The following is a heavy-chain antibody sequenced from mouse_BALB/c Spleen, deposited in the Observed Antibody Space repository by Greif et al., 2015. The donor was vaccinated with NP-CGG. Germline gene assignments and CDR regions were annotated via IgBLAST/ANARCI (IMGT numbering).Heavy chain of an antibody. CDR2: IWSGGST. V-gene: IGHV2-4*02. CDR3: ASQDAY. Sequence: QVQLQQSGPGLVQPSQSLSITCTVSGFSLTSYGVHWVRQPPGKGLEWLGVIWSGGSTDYNAAFISRLGISKDNSKSQVFFKMNSLQADDTAIYYCASQDAYWGQGTLVTVSA. J-gene: IGHJ3*01. CDR1: GFSLTSYG.